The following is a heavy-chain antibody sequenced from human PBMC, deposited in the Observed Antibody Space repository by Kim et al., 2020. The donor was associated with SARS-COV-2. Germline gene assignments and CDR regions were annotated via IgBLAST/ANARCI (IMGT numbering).Heavy chain of an antibody. CDR3: ARGGATPHFDY. J-gene: IGHJ4*02. V-gene: IGHV3-21*01. Sequence: IYDADSVKGRFTISRDNAKNSLYLQMNSLRAEDTAVYYCARGGATPHFDYWGQGTLVTVSS. CDR2: I. D-gene: IGHD2-15*01.